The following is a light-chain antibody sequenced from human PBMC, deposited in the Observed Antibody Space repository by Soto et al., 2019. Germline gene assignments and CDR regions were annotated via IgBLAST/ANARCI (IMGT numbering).Light chain of an antibody. V-gene: IGLV2-14*01. J-gene: IGLJ1*01. CDR3: SSYTSSGTLV. CDR2: EVS. CDR1: NSDLGGYNY. Sequence: QAVVTQPASVSGSPGQSITVSCTGTNSDLGGYNYVSWYQHHPGKAPKLMIYEVSNRPSGVSNRFSGSKSGNTASLAISGLQAEDEADYYCSSYTSSGTLVFGTGTKVTVL.